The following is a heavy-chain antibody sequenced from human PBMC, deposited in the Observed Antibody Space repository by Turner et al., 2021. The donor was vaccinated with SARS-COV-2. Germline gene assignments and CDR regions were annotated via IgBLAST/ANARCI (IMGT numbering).Heavy chain of an antibody. V-gene: IGHV4-39*01. J-gene: IGHJ5*02. Sequence: QLQLQESGPGLVKPSETLSLTCTVSGGSISSSSYYWGWIRQPPGKGLEWIGSMYYSGSTYYNPSLKSRVTISVDTSKNQFSLKLSSVTAADTAVYYCARNIFPRGGFDPWGQGTLVTVSS. CDR1: GGSISSSSYY. CDR3: ARNIFPRGGFDP. D-gene: IGHD3-3*02. CDR2: MYYSGST.